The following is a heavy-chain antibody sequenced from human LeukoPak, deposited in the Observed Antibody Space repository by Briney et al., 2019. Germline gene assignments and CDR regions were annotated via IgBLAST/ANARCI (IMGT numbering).Heavy chain of an antibody. J-gene: IGHJ4*02. V-gene: IGHV3-23*01. CDR2: ISTSGGST. CDR1: GFTFSSSW. Sequence: GGSLRLSCAASGFTFSSSWMSWVRQAPGKGLEWVSGISTSGGSTSYADSVKGRFTISRDNPRNTLYMQMNSLRAEDTAVYYCAIMHRYYDGSGYWVQWGQGTLVTVSS. CDR3: AIMHRYYDGSGYWVQ. D-gene: IGHD3-22*01.